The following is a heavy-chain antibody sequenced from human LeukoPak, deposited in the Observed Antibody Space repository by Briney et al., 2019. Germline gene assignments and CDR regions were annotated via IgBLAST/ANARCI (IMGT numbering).Heavy chain of an antibody. CDR2: INHSGST. CDR1: GGSFSGYY. D-gene: IGHD3-3*01. J-gene: IGHJ4*02. Sequence: PSETLSLTCAVYGGSFSGYYWSWIRQPPGKGLEWIGEINHSGSTNYNPSLKSRVTISVDTSKNQFSLKLSSVTAADTAVYYCARGRRGRITIFGVGNYFDYWGQRTLVTVSS. V-gene: IGHV4-34*01. CDR3: ARGRRGRITIFGVGNYFDY.